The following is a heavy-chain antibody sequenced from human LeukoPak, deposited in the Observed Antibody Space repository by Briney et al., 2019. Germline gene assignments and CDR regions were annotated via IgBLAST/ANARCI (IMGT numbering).Heavy chain of an antibody. CDR2: ISSSSSYI. CDR3: ARPQKPSGRNNDAFDI. D-gene: IGHD6-25*01. J-gene: IGHJ3*02. V-gene: IGHV3-21*01. Sequence: GGSLRLSCAASGFIFSSYSMNWVRQAPGKGLEWVSSISSSSSYIYYADSVKGRFTISRDNAKNSLYLQMNSLRAEDTAVYYCARPQKPSGRNNDAFDIWGQGTMVTVSS. CDR1: GFIFSSYS.